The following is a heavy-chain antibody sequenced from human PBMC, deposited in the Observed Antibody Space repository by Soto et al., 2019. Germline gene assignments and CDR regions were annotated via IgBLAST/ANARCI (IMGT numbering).Heavy chain of an antibody. CDR1: GNTFTSYY. J-gene: IGHJ6*02. CDR2: VKPSGGST. V-gene: IGHV1-46*01. CDR3: AIVFFQILAGYFYGESV. Sequence: ASVKVSRKACGNTFTSYYRHWVRQPPSQRLEWVGIVKPSGGSTSYAQKFQGRVFMTRDMSSSTVYMELSSLRYEDTSVYYCAIVFFQILAGYFYGESVWGQGSTVTVSS. D-gene: IGHD3-9*01.